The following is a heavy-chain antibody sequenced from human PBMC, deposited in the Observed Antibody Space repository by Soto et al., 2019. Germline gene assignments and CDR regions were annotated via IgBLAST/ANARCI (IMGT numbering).Heavy chain of an antibody. V-gene: IGHV3-74*01. J-gene: IGHJ3*02. Sequence: GGSLRLSCAASGFTFSSYWMHWVRQAPGKGLVWVSRINSDGSSTSYADSVKGRFTISRDNAKNTLYLQMNSLRAEDTAVYYCARDVVSDYDFWSGYYPPDAFDIWGQGTMVTVSS. CDR2: INSDGSST. D-gene: IGHD3-3*01. CDR1: GFTFSSYW. CDR3: ARDVVSDYDFWSGYYPPDAFDI.